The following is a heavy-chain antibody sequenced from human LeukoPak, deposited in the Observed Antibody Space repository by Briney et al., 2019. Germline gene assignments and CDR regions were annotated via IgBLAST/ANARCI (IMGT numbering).Heavy chain of an antibody. CDR3: ARYSGSYPIDY. CDR1: GGSFSGYY. Sequence: SETLSLTCAVYGGSFSGYYWSWIRQPPGKGLEWIGEINHSGSTNYNPSLKSRVTISVDTSKNQFSLKLSSVTAADTAVYYCARYSGSYPIDYWGQGTPVTVSS. J-gene: IGHJ4*02. CDR2: INHSGST. D-gene: IGHD1-26*01. V-gene: IGHV4-34*01.